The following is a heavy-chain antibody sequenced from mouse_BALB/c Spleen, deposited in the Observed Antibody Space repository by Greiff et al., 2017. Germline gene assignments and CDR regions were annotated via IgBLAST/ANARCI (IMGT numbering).Heavy chain of an antibody. V-gene: IGHV1-15*01. CDR3: TRSGYYGSSYWFAY. D-gene: IGHD1-1*01. J-gene: IGHJ3*01. CDR1: GYTFTDYE. Sequence: VQLQESGAELVRPGASVTLSCKASGYTFTDYEMHWVKQTPVHGLEWIGAIDPETGGTAYNQKFKGKATLTADKSSSTAYMELRSLTSEDSAVYYGTRSGYYGSSYWFAYWGQGTLVTVSA. CDR2: IDPETGGT.